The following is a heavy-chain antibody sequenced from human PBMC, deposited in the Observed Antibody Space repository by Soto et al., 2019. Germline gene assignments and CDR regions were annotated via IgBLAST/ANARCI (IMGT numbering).Heavy chain of an antibody. J-gene: IGHJ4*02. V-gene: IGHV1-2*02. D-gene: IGHD3-10*01. CDR3: AAGDMVRGVSPFDY. Sequence: ASVKVSCKASGYTFTGYYMHWVRQAPGQGLEWMGWINPNSGSTNYAQKFQGRVTMTRDTSTSTVYMELSSLRSEDTAVYYCAAGDMVRGVSPFDYWGQGTLVTVSS. CDR2: INPNSGST. CDR1: GYTFTGYY.